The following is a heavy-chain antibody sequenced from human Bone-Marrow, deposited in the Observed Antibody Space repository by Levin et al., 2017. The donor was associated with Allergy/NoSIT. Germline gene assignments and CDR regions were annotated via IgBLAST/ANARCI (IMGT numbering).Heavy chain of an antibody. CDR1: GYTFTSYD. CDR2: MNPNSGNT. Sequence: GESLKISCKASGYTFTSYDINWVRQATGQGLEWMGWMNPNSGNTGYAQKFQGRVTMTRNTSISTAYMELSSLRSEDTAVYYCARGHLEITYWGQGTLVTVSS. J-gene: IGHJ4*02. V-gene: IGHV1-8*01. D-gene: IGHD1-1*01. CDR3: ARGHLEITY.